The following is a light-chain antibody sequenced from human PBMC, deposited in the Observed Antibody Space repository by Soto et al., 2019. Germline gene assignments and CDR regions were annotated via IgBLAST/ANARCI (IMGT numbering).Light chain of an antibody. CDR3: QQRSNWPLT. CDR2: DAS. V-gene: IGKV3-11*01. J-gene: IGKJ4*01. Sequence: DIVLTQSPATLSLSPGERATLSCRASQIVSNYLAWYQQKPGQAPRLLIYDASNRATGIPARFSGSGSGTDFTLTISSLEPEDFAVYYCQQRSNWPLTFGGGTKVEIK. CDR1: QIVSNY.